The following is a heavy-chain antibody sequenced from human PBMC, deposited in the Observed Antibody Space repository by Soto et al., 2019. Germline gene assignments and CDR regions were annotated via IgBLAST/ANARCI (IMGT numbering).Heavy chain of an antibody. CDR3: AREGGYLRSLDY. D-gene: IGHD4-17*01. CDR2: IYYSGST. V-gene: IGHV4-59*01. Sequence: WIRQPPGKGLEWIGYIYYSGSTNYNPSLKSRVTISVDTSKNQFSLKLSSVTAADTAVYYCAREGGYLRSLDYWGQGTLVTVSS. J-gene: IGHJ4*02.